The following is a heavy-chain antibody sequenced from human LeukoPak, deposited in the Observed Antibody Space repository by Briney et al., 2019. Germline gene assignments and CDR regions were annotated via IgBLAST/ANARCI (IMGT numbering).Heavy chain of an antibody. V-gene: IGHV1-2*02. Sequence: ASVKVSCKASGGTFSSYAISWVRQAPGQGLEWMGWINPNSGGTNYAQKFQGRVTMTRDTSISTAYMELSRLRSDDTAVYYCARVKGTNSGIAADYWGQGTLVTVSS. CDR3: ARVKGTNSGIAADY. CDR2: INPNSGGT. J-gene: IGHJ4*02. CDR1: GGTFSSYA. D-gene: IGHD6-13*01.